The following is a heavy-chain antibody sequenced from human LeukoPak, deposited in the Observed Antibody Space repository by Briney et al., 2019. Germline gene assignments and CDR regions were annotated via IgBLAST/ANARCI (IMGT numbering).Heavy chain of an antibody. D-gene: IGHD5-12*01. J-gene: IGHJ4*02. CDR2: MNPNSGNT. Sequence: ASVKVSCKASGYTFTSYDINWVQQATGQGLEWMGWMNPNSGNTGYAQKLQGRVTMTRNTSISTAYMELSSLRSEDTAVYYCARSGYALKRAYYFDYWGQGTLVTVSS. V-gene: IGHV1-8*01. CDR1: GYTFTSYD. CDR3: ARSGYALKRAYYFDY.